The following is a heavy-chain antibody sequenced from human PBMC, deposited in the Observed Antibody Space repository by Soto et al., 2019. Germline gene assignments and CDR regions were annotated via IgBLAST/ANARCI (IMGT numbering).Heavy chain of an antibody. Sequence: QVQLVQSGAEVKKPGSSVKVSCKASGGTFSSYAISWVRQAPGQGLEWMGGIIPIFGTANYAQKFQGRVTNNAGEITSHALKGLESLGTEDTAVYYCARSNKAFVVVTALDYWGQGTLVTVSS. J-gene: IGHJ4*02. CDR2: IIPIFGTA. D-gene: IGHD2-21*02. CDR3: ARSNKAFVVVTALDY. CDR1: GGTFSSYA. V-gene: IGHV1-69*01.